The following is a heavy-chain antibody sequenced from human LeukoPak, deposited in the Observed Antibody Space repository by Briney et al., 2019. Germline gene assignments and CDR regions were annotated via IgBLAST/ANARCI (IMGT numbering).Heavy chain of an antibody. J-gene: IGHJ4*02. CDR1: GGSISSSSYY. CDR2: MYYSGST. V-gene: IGHV4-39*07. Sequence: PSETLSLTCTVSGGSISSSSYYWGWIRQPPGKGLEWIGSMYYSGSTHYNPSLKSRVTISVDTSKNQFSLKLSSVTAADTAVYYCAREDGYNHRDYWGQGTLVTVSS. D-gene: IGHD5-24*01. CDR3: AREDGYNHRDY.